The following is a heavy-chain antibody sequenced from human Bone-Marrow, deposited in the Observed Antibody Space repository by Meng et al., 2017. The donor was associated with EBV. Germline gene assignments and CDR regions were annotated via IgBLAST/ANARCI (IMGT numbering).Heavy chain of an antibody. CDR2: INVDGSDT. CDR3: SRSNWYPDY. CDR1: GFTLSNYW. V-gene: IGHV3-74*01. D-gene: IGHD6-13*01. Sequence: EVEVVECGGGLVQPGGFLRLSCSASGFTLSNYWMHWVRQVPGKGLVWVSRINVDGSDTIYADSVKGRFTISRDNGKNTLYLQMNSLRADDTAVYYCSRSNWYPDYWGQGTLVTGSS. J-gene: IGHJ4*02.